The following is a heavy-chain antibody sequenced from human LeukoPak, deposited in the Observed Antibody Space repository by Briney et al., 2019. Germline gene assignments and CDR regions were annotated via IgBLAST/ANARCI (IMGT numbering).Heavy chain of an antibody. CDR1: GGSISSYY. D-gene: IGHD7-27*01. J-gene: IGHJ4*02. Sequence: SETLSLTCTVSGGSISSYYWSWIRQPAGKGLEWIGRIYTSGSTNYNPSLRSRVTMSVDTSKNQFSLQLNSVTPEDTAVYYCARDLEYRDHWGFDYWGQGTLVTVSS. V-gene: IGHV4-4*07. CDR2: IYTSGST. CDR3: ARDLEYRDHWGFDY.